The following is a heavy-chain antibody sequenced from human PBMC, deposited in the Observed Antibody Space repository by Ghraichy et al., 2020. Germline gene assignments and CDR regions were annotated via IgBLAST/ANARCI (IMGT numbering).Heavy chain of an antibody. CDR2: IYHSGST. D-gene: IGHD6-13*01. CDR1: GGSISSNY. J-gene: IGHJ4*02. V-gene: IGHV4-59*12. Sequence: SETLSLTCTVSGGSISSNYWSWIRQPPGKGLEWIGYIYHSGSTNYNPSLKSRVTISVDTSNNQFSLKLSSVTAADTAVYYCAGGPYSNTWYYSDYWGQGTLVTVSS. CDR3: AGGPYSNTWYYSDY.